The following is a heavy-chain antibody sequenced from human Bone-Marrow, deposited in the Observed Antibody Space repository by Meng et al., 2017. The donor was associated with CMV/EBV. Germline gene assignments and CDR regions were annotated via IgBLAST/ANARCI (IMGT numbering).Heavy chain of an antibody. Sequence: GESLKISCAASGFSFSNYFMNWIRQAPGKGLEWISSISGSGGTTYYAESVKGRFTISRDNAKNSLYLQMDSLTAEDTGVYYCAREKGTGEVVGATGNCDFWGQGTLVPVSS. D-gene: IGHD1-26*01. CDR2: ISGSGGTT. CDR1: GFSFSNYF. CDR3: AREKGTGEVVGATGNCDF. V-gene: IGHV3-11*04. J-gene: IGHJ4*02.